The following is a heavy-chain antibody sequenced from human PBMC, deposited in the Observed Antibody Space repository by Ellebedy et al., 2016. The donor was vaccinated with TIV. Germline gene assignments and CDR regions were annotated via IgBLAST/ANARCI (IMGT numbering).Heavy chain of an antibody. CDR3: ARDRIGDNWYTTFDC. Sequence: GESLKISXAASGFAFSSNWMGWVRQAPGKGLEWVANINEDGSDTYYVDSVKGRFTISRDNAKNSVYLQINNLGTEDTALYFCARDRIGDNWYTTFDCWGQGTLVTVSS. V-gene: IGHV3-7*01. CDR2: INEDGSDT. J-gene: IGHJ4*02. CDR1: GFAFSSNW. D-gene: IGHD1-1*01.